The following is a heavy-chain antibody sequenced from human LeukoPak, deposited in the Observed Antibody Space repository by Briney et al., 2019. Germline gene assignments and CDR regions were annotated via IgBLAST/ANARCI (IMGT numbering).Heavy chain of an antibody. Sequence: PSETLSLTCAVSGSSISSGGYSWSWIRQPPGKGLEWIGYIYYSGSAYYNPSLKSRFTISVDTSKNQFSLKLSSVTAADTAVYYCARSELGKYEYWGQGTLVTVSS. CDR3: ARSELGKYEY. D-gene: IGHD7-27*01. CDR2: IYYSGSA. J-gene: IGHJ4*02. CDR1: GSSISSGGYS. V-gene: IGHV4-30-4*07.